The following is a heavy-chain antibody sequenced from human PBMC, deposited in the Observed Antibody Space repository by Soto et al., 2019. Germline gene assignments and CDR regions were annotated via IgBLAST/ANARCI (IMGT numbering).Heavy chain of an antibody. V-gene: IGHV4-39*01. D-gene: IGHD4-17*01. CDR2: IYYSGST. CDR3: ATYLTTVTTSNWFDP. Sequence: LSLTCTVSGGSISSSSYYWGWIRQPPGKGLEWIGSIYYSGSTYYNPSRKSRVTISVDTSKNQFSLKLSSVTAADTAVYYCATYLTTVTTSNWFDPWGQGTLVTVSS. J-gene: IGHJ5*02. CDR1: GGSISSSSYY.